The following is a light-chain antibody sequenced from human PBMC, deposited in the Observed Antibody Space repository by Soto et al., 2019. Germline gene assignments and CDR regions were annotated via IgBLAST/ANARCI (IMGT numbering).Light chain of an antibody. J-gene: IGKJ1*01. V-gene: IGKV1-5*03. Sequence: DFQMTQSPSTLSASVGDRVTITCRASQSINNYLAWYQQKPGQAPKLLIYKASSLDSGVPSRFSGSGSGTEFTLTISSLQPDDFAPYYCQQYNTYSPTWTFGQGTKVEI. CDR1: QSINNY. CDR2: KAS. CDR3: QQYNTYSPTWT.